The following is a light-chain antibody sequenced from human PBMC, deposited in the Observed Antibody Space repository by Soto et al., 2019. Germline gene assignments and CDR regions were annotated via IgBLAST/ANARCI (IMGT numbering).Light chain of an antibody. J-gene: IGKJ2*01. CDR2: NTS. CDR3: QLRNSWPPLYT. Sequence: EIVLTQSPGTLSLSPGERATLSCRTSQRPRISLAWYQLKPGQAPRLLIYNTSDRATGVPARFSGSRSGTDFTLTISSLEPEDFAVYYCQLRNSWPPLYTFGQGTKLEIK. V-gene: IGKV3-11*01. CDR1: QRPRIS.